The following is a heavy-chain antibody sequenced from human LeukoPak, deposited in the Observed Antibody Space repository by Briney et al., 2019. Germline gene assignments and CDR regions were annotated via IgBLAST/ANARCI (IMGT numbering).Heavy chain of an antibody. J-gene: IGHJ4*02. CDR3: ARDVVVVVATDSNFDY. CDR2: ISGSSSYI. CDR1: GFTFSSYS. D-gene: IGHD2-15*01. V-gene: IGHV3-21*04. Sequence: PGGSLRLSCAASGFTFSSYSMNWVRQAPGKGLEWVSSISGSSSYIYYADSVKGRFTISRDNAKNSLYLQMNSLRAEDTAVYYCARDVVVVVATDSNFDYWGQGTLVTVSS.